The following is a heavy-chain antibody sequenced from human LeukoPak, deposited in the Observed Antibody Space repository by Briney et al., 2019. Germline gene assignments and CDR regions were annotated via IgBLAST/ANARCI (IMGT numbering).Heavy chain of an antibody. V-gene: IGHV4-34*01. J-gene: IGHJ4*02. Sequence: SETLSLTCAVYGGSFSGYYWSWIRQPPGKGLEWIGEINHSGSTNYNPSLKSRVTISVDTSKNQFSLKLSSVTAADTAVYYCAGFGRGYCSGGSCYPFDYWGQGTLVTVSS. CDR1: GGSFSGYY. D-gene: IGHD2-15*01. CDR2: INHSGST. CDR3: AGFGRGYCSGGSCYPFDY.